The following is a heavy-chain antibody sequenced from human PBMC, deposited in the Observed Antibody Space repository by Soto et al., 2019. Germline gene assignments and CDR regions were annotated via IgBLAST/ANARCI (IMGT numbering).Heavy chain of an antibody. V-gene: IGHV3-23*01. CDR3: AKKTGNGWSTPFEY. J-gene: IGHJ4*02. D-gene: IGHD6-19*01. CDR1: GFTFSSYA. CDR2: MSGSGGTT. Sequence: GGSLRLSCAASGFTFSSYAMNWVRQAPGKGLEWVSTMSGSGGTTYYADSVKGRFTISRDNSKNTLFLQMNSLRAEDTAVYYRAKKTGNGWSTPFEYWGQGTLVTVSS.